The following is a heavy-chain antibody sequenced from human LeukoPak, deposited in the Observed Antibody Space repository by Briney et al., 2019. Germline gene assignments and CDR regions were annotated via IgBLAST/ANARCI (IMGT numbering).Heavy chain of an antibody. Sequence: SETLSLTCAVSGGSISSSNWWSWVRQPPGKGLEWIGEINHSGSTNYNPSLKSRVTISVDTSKNQFSLKLSSVTAADTAVYYCARGPVVVPAAMRVRWFDPWGQGTLVTVSS. CDR2: INHSGST. CDR3: ARGPVVVPAAMRVRWFDP. V-gene: IGHV4-4*02. J-gene: IGHJ5*02. CDR1: GGSISSSNW. D-gene: IGHD2-2*01.